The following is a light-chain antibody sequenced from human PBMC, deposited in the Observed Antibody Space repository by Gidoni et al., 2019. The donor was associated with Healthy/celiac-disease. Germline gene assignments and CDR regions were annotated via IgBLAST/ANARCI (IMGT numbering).Light chain of an antibody. CDR1: QSVSSSY. CDR3: QQYGSSLT. V-gene: IGKV3-20*01. CDR2: GAS. Sequence: EIVLTQSPGTLSLSPGERATLSCRASQSVSSSYLAWYQQKPGQAPRLLIYGASSRATGTLTISRLEPEDFAVYYYQQYGSSLTFGGGTKVEIK. J-gene: IGKJ4*01.